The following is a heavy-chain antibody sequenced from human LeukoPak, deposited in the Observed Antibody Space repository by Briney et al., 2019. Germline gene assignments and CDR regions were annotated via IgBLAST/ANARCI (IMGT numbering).Heavy chain of an antibody. J-gene: IGHJ4*02. V-gene: IGHV4-38-2*02. CDR1: GYSISSGYY. Sequence: PSETLSLTCAVSGYSISSGYYWGWIRQPPGKGLEWIGSISHSGSTYYNPSLKSRVTISVDTSKNQFSLKLSSVTAADTAVYYCARDRPHYDFWSGYYSDPRDYWGQGTLVTVSS. D-gene: IGHD3-3*01. CDR3: ARDRPHYDFWSGYYSDPRDY. CDR2: ISHSGST.